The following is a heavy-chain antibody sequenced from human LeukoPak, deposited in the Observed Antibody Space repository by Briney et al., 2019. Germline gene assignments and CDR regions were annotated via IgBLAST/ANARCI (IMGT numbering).Heavy chain of an antibody. CDR2: IRSNGGST. CDR1: GFTFSSYA. J-gene: IGHJ4*02. Sequence: GGSLRLSCAASGFTFSSYAMHWVRQAPGKGLEYVSAIRSNGGSTYYANSVKGRFTISRDNSKNTLYLQMGSLRAEDMAVYYCARHGHYDFWSGYSLVYWGQGTLVTVSS. V-gene: IGHV3-64*01. CDR3: ARHGHYDFWSGYSLVY. D-gene: IGHD3-3*01.